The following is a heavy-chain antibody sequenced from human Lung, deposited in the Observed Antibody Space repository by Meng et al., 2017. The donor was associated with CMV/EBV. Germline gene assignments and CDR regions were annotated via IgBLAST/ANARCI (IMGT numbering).Heavy chain of an antibody. CDR3: ARAIIRGVPAVDYYYGMDV. Sequence: SVKVSXKASVGTFSSYAISWVRQAPGQGLEWMGGIIPILGIANYAQKFQGRVTITADKSTSTAYMELSSLRSEDTAVYYCARAIIRGVPAVDYYYGMDVWGKGTTVTVSS. V-gene: IGHV1-69*10. CDR2: IIPILGIA. D-gene: IGHD2-2*01. CDR1: VGTFSSYA. J-gene: IGHJ6*04.